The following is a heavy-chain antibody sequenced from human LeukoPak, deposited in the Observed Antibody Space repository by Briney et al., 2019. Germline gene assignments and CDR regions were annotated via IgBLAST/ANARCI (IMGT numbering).Heavy chain of an antibody. D-gene: IGHD3-10*01. CDR2: ISNDGGGT. J-gene: IGHJ4*02. CDR3: AKAGTRFGELFIFDY. Sequence: GGSLRLSCAASGFTFNNYGLIWVRQAPGKGLEWVAAISNDGGGTMYAAFVEGRFTISRDNSKNTLYLQMNSLRAEDTAVYYCAKAGTRFGELFIFDYWGQGTLVTVSS. V-gene: IGHV3-23*01. CDR1: GFTFNNYG.